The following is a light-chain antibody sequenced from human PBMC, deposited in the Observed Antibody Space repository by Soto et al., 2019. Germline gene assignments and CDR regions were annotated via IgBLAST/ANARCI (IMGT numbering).Light chain of an antibody. CDR3: QHYENLPYT. Sequence: DIQMTQSPSSLSASVGDRVTITCQASQDITKYLSWFQQKPGKVPKLLIYDASELETGVPSRFSGSGSGTDFTFTISSLQPEDIATYYCQHYENLPYTFGQGTKLEMK. V-gene: IGKV1-33*01. J-gene: IGKJ2*01. CDR2: DAS. CDR1: QDITKY.